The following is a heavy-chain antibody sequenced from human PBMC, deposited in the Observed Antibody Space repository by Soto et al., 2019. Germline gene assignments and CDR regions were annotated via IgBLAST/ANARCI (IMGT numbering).Heavy chain of an antibody. Sequence: ASVKVSCKXSGYTLTSYGISWVRQAPGQGLEWMGWISAYNGNTNYAQKLQGRVTMTTDTSTSTAYMELRSLRSDDTAVYYCARRRGMITFGGVIVTAFDYWGQGTLVTVSS. CDR3: ARRRGMITFGGVIVTAFDY. CDR1: GYTLTSYG. D-gene: IGHD3-16*02. J-gene: IGHJ4*02. V-gene: IGHV1-18*01. CDR2: ISAYNGNT.